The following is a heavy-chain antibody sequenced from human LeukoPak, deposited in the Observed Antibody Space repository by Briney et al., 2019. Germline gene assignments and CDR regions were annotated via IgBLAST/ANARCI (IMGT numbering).Heavy chain of an antibody. CDR1: GFTFSGSA. J-gene: IGHJ4*02. CDR3: ARQDGDGYKPYYFDY. V-gene: IGHV3-73*01. CDR2: IRSKANSYAT. Sequence: GGSLRLSCAASGFTFSGSAMHWVRQASGKGLEWVGRIRSKANSYATAYAASVKGRFTISRDDSKNTAYLQMNSLKTEDTAVYYCARQDGDGYKPYYFDYWGQGTLVTVSS. D-gene: IGHD5-24*01.